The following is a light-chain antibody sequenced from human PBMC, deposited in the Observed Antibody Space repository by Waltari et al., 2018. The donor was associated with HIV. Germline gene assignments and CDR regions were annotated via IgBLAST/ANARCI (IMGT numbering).Light chain of an antibody. CDR1: QSILSTAGHRPY. CDR3: QQYYDTPYT. CDR2: WAS. Sequence: DIVMTQSPDSLAVSLGERATINCKSSQSILSTAGHRPYLAWYPQRPGQAPNLLIYWASTREAGVPDRFSGSGSGTDFTLTISSLQAEDVAVYYCQQYYDTPYTFGQGTKLDI. J-gene: IGKJ2*01. V-gene: IGKV4-1*01.